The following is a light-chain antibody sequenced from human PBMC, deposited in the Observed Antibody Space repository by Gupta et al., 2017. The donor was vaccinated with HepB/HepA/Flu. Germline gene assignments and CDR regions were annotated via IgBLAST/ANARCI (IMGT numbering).Light chain of an antibody. V-gene: IGLV1-44*01. CDR1: SSNIGSNT. Sequence: QPVLTQPPSASGAPGQGVTISCSGSSSNIGSNTVHWYQQLPGTAPNLLIFNNSQRPSGVPERFSGSKSGTSASLAISGLQSEDEADYYCAAWDDSLSGYVVFGGGTKLTVL. CDR2: NNS. J-gene: IGLJ2*01. CDR3: AAWDDSLSGYVV.